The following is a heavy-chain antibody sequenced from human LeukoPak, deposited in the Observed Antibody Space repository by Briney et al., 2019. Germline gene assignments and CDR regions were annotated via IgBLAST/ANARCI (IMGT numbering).Heavy chain of an antibody. V-gene: IGHV4-34*01. CDR1: GGSFSGYY. Sequence: PSETLSLTCAVYGGSFSGYYWSWIRQPPGKGLEWIGEINHSGSTNYNPSLKSRVTISVDTSENQFSLKLSSVTAADTAVYYCARVYCSSTSCYLRLFDPWGQGTLVTVSS. CDR2: INHSGST. D-gene: IGHD2-2*01. J-gene: IGHJ5*02. CDR3: ARVYCSSTSCYLRLFDP.